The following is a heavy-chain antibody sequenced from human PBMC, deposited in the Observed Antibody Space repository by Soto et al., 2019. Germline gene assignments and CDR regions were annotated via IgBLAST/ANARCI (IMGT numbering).Heavy chain of an antibody. CDR1: GFTFSNAW. CDR2: IKSKTDGGTT. Sequence: GGSLRLSCAASGFTFSNAWMSWVRQAPGKGLEWVGRIKSKTDGGTTDYAAPVKGRFTISRDDSKNTLYLQMNSLKTEDTAVYYCTTVRGYCSGGSCYGFYYWGQGTLVTVSS. CDR3: TTVRGYCSGGSCYGFYY. V-gene: IGHV3-15*01. J-gene: IGHJ4*02. D-gene: IGHD2-15*01.